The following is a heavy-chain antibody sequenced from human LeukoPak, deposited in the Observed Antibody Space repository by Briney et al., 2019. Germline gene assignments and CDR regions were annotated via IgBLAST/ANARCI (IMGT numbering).Heavy chain of an antibody. CDR3: AREEHDYVWGSYRYYYYYGIDV. J-gene: IGHJ6*02. V-gene: IGHV3-33*01. CDR1: GFTFSSYG. CDR2: IWYDGSNK. D-gene: IGHD3-16*02. Sequence: GGSLRLSCAASGFTFSSYGMHWVRQAPGKGLEWVAVIWYDGSNKYYADSVKGRFTISRDNSKNTLYLQMNSLRAEDTAVHYCAREEHDYVWGSYRYYYYYGIDVWGQGTTVTVSS.